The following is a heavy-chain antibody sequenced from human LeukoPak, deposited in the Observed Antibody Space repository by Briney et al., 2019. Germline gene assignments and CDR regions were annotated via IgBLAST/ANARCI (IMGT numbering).Heavy chain of an antibody. D-gene: IGHD3-22*01. Sequence: GGSLRLSCAASGFTFSSYAMSWVRQAPGKGLEWVSAISGSGGSTYYADSVKGRFTISRDNSKNTLYLQMNSLRAEDTAVYYCAKDLAMIVVVRLGYWGQGTLVTVSS. CDR3: AKDLAMIVVVRLGY. CDR2: ISGSGGST. V-gene: IGHV3-23*01. J-gene: IGHJ4*02. CDR1: GFTFSSYA.